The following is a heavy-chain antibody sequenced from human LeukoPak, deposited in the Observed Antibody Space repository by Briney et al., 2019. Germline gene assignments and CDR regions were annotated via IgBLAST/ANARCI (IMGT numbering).Heavy chain of an antibody. CDR1: GYSISSGYY. CDR3: ARLPAMATPFSFPFDI. J-gene: IGHJ3*02. Sequence: SETLSLTCAVSGYSISSGYYWGWIRQPPGKGLEWIGSIYHSGSTYYNPSLKRRVTIQVDTSKNQFSLKLSSVTAADTAVYYCARLPAMATPFSFPFDIWGQGTMVTVSS. D-gene: IGHD5-24*01. V-gene: IGHV4-38-2*01. CDR2: IYHSGST.